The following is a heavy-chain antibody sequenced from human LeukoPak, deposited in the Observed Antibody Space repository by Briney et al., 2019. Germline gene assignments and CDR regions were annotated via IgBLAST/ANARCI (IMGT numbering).Heavy chain of an antibody. V-gene: IGHV1-8*01. CDR3: ERSTGIWSGEDFDY. CDR2: MNPNSGNK. D-gene: IGHD3/OR15-3a*01. Sequence: SEKLSCKASGYTFTSYDINWVRRATGQGLEWVGWMNPNSGNKGYTQKFQGRVTITADKAKSTAYLELRRLSSDAAAVYYWERSTGIWSGEDFDYWGQGTLVTVSS. J-gene: IGHJ4*02. CDR1: GYTFTSYD.